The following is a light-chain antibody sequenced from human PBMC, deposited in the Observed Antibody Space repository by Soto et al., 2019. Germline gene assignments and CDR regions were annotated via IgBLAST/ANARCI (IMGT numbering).Light chain of an antibody. CDR3: LQHSTYPIT. J-gene: IGKJ5*01. V-gene: IGKV3-15*01. Sequence: EIVMTQSPATLSVSPGGRATLSCRASQSVSSNLAWYQQKPGQAPRLLIYGASTRATGIPARFSGSGSGTEFTLTISSLQPEDFAIYYCLQHSTYPITFGQGTRLEIK. CDR2: GAS. CDR1: QSVSSN.